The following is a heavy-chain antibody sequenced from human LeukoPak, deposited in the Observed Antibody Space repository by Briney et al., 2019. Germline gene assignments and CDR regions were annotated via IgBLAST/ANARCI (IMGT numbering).Heavy chain of an antibody. CDR3: ARHGSYCSGGSCNSSYFDY. Sequence: GESLKISCKGSGYSFTSYWIGWVRQMPGKGLDWMGIIYPGDSDTRYSPSFQGQVTISADKSISTAYLQWSSLKASDTAMYYCARHGSYCSGGSCNSSYFDYWGQGTLVTVSS. D-gene: IGHD2-15*01. CDR1: GYSFTSYW. J-gene: IGHJ4*02. V-gene: IGHV5-51*01. CDR2: IYPGDSDT.